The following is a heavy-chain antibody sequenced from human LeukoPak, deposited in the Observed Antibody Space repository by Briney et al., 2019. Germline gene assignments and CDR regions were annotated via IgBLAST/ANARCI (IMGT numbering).Heavy chain of an antibody. CDR3: AKDSFTVVRGVGSDDGFAV. Sequence: GGSLRRSCAASGFTFATYGMSWVRQAPGKGLEWVSVVGDSADTTHYADSVKGRLFISRDNSKNTVHLQMNSLRAEDTAVYYCAKDSFTVVRGVGSDDGFAVWGQGTMVTVSS. V-gene: IGHV3-23*01. J-gene: IGHJ3*01. CDR1: GFTFATYG. D-gene: IGHD3-10*01. CDR2: VGDSADTT.